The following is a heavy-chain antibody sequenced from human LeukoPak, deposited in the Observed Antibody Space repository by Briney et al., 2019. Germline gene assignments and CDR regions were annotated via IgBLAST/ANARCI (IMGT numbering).Heavy chain of an antibody. J-gene: IGHJ4*02. CDR1: GYTFTSYA. CDR3: ARGAPYANFDY. Sequence: GASVKVSCKASGYTFTSYAISWVRQAPGQGLEWMGGIIPIFGTANYAQKFQGRVTITTDESTSTAYMELSSLRSEDTAVYYCARGAPYANFDYWGQGTLVTVSS. V-gene: IGHV1-69*05. CDR2: IIPIFGTA.